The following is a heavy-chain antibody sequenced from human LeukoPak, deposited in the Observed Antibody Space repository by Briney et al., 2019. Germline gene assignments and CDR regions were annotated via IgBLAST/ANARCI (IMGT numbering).Heavy chain of an antibody. V-gene: IGHV4-30-2*01. J-gene: IGHJ6*02. CDR3: ARDRQWLVGPYYYYGMDV. D-gene: IGHD6-19*01. Sequence: PSETLSLTCAVSGGSISSGGYSWSWIRQPPGKGLEWIGYIYHGGSTYYDPSLKSRVTISVDTSKNQFSLKLSSVTAADTAVYYCARDRQWLVGPYYYYGMDVWGQGTTVTVSS. CDR2: IYHGGST. CDR1: GGSISSGGYS.